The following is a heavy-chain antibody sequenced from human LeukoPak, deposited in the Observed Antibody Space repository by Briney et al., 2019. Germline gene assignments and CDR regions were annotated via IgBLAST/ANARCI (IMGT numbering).Heavy chain of an antibody. CDR2: ISSSGSTI. J-gene: IGHJ4*02. V-gene: IGHV3-11*01. CDR1: GFTFSDYY. Sequence: GGSLRLSCAASGFTFSDYYMSWIRQAPGKGLEWVSYISSSGSTIYYADSVKGRFTISRDNAKNSLYLQMNSLRAEDTAVYYCARDSPMLYYYGSGSYSTDYWGQGTLVTVSS. D-gene: IGHD3-10*01. CDR3: ARDSPMLYYYGSGSYSTDY.